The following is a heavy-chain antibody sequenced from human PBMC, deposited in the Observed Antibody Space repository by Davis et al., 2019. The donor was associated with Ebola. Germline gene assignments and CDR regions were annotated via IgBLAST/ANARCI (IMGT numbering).Heavy chain of an antibody. CDR2: IIPIFGTA. Sequence: SVKVSCKASGGTFSSYAISWVRQAPGQGLEWMGGIIPIFGTANYAQKLQGRVTMTTDTSTSTAYMELRSLRSDDTAVYYCAREQGTVTTSWFDPWGQGTLVTVSS. CDR3: AREQGTVTTSWFDP. D-gene: IGHD4-17*01. V-gene: IGHV1-69*05. J-gene: IGHJ5*02. CDR1: GGTFSSYA.